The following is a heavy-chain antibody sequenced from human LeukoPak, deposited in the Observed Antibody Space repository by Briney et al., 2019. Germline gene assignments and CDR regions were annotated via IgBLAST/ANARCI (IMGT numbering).Heavy chain of an antibody. CDR1: GGSVSSGSYY. J-gene: IGHJ4*02. Sequence: SETLSLTCTVSGGSVSSGSYYWSWIRQPPGKGLEWIGYIYYSGSTNYNPSLKSRVTISVDTSKNQFSLKLSPVTAADTAVYYCARAVVPAASYFDYWGQGTLVTVSS. CDR3: ARAVVPAASYFDY. D-gene: IGHD2-2*01. V-gene: IGHV4-61*01. CDR2: IYYSGST.